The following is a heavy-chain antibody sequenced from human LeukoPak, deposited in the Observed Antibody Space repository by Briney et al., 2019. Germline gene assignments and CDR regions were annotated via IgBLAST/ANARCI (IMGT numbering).Heavy chain of an antibody. V-gene: IGHV3-23*01. Sequence: GGSLRLSCAASGFTFSSYWMNWARQAPGKGLEWLSAVSGNGDTKDYVDSVKGRFTISRDNSRNTVHLQIDNLRTEDTAVYYCARGSTSTAPGWVYWGHGTPVTVSS. J-gene: IGHJ4*01. CDR3: ARGSTSTAPGWVY. CDR1: GFTFSSYW. D-gene: IGHD2-21*02. CDR2: VSGNGDTK.